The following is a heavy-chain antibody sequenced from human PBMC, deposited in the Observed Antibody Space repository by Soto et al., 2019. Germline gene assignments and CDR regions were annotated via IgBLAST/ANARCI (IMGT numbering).Heavy chain of an antibody. D-gene: IGHD3-22*01. CDR2: IKQDGSEK. J-gene: IGHJ4*02. Sequence: PGGSLRLSCAASGFTFSSYWMSWVRRAPGKGLEWVANIKQDGSEKYYVDSVKGRFTISRDNAKNSLYLQMNSLRAEDSAVYYCAREEAMIISGYLDSWGQGTLVTVSS. CDR1: GFTFSSYW. V-gene: IGHV3-7*01. CDR3: AREEAMIISGYLDS.